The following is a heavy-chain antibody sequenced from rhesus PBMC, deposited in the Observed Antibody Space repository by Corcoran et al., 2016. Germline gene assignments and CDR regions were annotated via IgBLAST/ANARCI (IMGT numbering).Heavy chain of an antibody. D-gene: IGHD1-38*01. CDR3: SKDRLSHTWSARYFHFDV. J-gene: IGHJ5-1*01. CDR2: INGNVGKY. Sequence: QVQLQESGPGLVKPSEPLSLTCAVSGASIRTYWWHWCRQSPGKGLEWIGEINGNVGKYDSHPSLRRRVPLPRTASSNQVSRKVDSVIVADTAVYYCSKDRLSHTWSARYFHFDVWGPGVLATVSS. V-gene: IGHV4-80*01. CDR1: GASIRTYW.